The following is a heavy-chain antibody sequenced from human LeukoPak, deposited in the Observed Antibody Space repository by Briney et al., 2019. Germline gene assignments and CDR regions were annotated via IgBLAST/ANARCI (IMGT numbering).Heavy chain of an antibody. Sequence: GASVKVSCKASGYTFTSYDINWVRQATGQGLEWMGYMSPNSGNSAYAQKFQGRVTITTDASISTAYMELSGLRSEDTALYYCAREGLDYWGQGTLVTVSS. CDR1: GYTFTSYD. V-gene: IGHV1-8*01. CDR3: AREGLDY. CDR2: MSPNSGNS. J-gene: IGHJ4*02.